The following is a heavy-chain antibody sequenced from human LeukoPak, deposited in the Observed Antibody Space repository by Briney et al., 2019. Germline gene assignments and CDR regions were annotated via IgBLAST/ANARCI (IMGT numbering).Heavy chain of an antibody. CDR1: GGTFSSYA. CDR3: AREGLVSSWSYFDY. CDR2: INPNSGGT. V-gene: IGHV1-2*06. J-gene: IGHJ4*02. D-gene: IGHD6-13*01. Sequence: ASVKVSCKASGGTFSSYAISRVRQAPGQGLEWMGRINPNSGGTNYAQKFQGRVTMTRDTSTSTAYMELSRLRSDDTAVYYCAREGLVSSWSYFDYWGQGTLVTVSS.